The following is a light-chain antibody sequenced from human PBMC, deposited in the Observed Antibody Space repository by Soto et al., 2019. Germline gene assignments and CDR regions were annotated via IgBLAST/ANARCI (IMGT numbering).Light chain of an antibody. CDR1: SGDIGSYNR. CDR2: END. V-gene: IGLV2-14*02. Sequence: QSVLTQPASVSGSPGQSITISCTGTSGDIGSYNRVSWYQQHPGKAPKLIIYENDKRPAGIPDRFAGSKSGTSGTLAISGLQTGDEADYYCGTWDSSLRVGIFGGGTKLTVL. CDR3: GTWDSSLRVGI. J-gene: IGLJ2*01.